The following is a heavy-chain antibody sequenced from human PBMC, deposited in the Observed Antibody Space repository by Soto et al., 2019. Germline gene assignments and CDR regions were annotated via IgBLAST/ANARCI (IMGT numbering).Heavy chain of an antibody. V-gene: IGHV3-33*08. CDR1: GFPFSSYG. CDR2: IWYDGSNK. J-gene: IGHJ3*02. CDR3: ARECSGGSCYFPGAFDI. Sequence: GGSLTLSCAASGFPFSSYGMHWVRQAPGKGLEWVAVIWYDGSNKYYADSVKGRFTISRDNSKNTLYLQMNSLRAEDTAVYYCARECSGGSCYFPGAFDIWGQGTMVTVSS. D-gene: IGHD2-15*01.